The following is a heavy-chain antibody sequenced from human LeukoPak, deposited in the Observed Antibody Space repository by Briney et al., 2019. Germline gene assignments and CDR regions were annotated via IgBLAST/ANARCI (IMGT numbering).Heavy chain of an antibody. V-gene: IGHV4-4*07. CDR2: IYTSGST. D-gene: IGHD1-26*01. CDR1: GGSISSYY. CDR3: ARGVVGATTGYYFDY. J-gene: IGHJ4*02. Sequence: PSETLSLTCTVSGGSISSYYWSWIRQPAGKGLEWIGRIYTSGSTNYNPSLKSRVTMSVDTSKNQFPLKLSSVTAADTAVYYCARGVVGATTGYYFDYWGQGTLVTVSS.